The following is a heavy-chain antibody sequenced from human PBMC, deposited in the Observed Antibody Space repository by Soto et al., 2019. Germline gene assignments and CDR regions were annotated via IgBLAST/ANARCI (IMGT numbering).Heavy chain of an antibody. CDR3: ARWEWMVPNEYYYGMDV. J-gene: IGHJ6*02. CDR1: GYTFTSYG. Sequence: ASVKVSCKASGYTFTSYGISWVRQAPGQGLEWMGWISAYNGNTNYAQKLQGRVTMTTDTSTSTAYMELRSLRSDDTAVYYCARWEWMVPNEYYYGMDVWGQXNTVTVSS. D-gene: IGHD6-19*01. V-gene: IGHV1-18*01. CDR2: ISAYNGNT.